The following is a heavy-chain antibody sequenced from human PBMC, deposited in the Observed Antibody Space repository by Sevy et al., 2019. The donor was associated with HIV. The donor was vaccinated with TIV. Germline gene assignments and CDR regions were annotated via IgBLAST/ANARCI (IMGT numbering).Heavy chain of an antibody. CDR2: IYYTGSP. CDR3: VRTGHLGSIWYFDL. Sequence: SETLSLTCTVSGGSIRSSSFYWGWIRQPPGKGLEWIGSIYYTGSPQYNPSLKSRVIIPVDASKNQFSLRLSSVTAADTAVYYCVRTGHLGSIWYFDLWGRGTLVTVSS. V-gene: IGHV4-39*01. J-gene: IGHJ2*01. D-gene: IGHD3-10*01. CDR1: GGSIRSSSFY.